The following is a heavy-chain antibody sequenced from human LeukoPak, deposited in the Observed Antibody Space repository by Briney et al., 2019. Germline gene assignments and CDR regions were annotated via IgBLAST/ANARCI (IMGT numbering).Heavy chain of an antibody. Sequence: GGSLSPSCAGPDFPLKNFFLNWVRKAPGRGLEWVASIRRSSSFIYYADSVKGRFTVSRDNVKASMFLQMNSLRIEDTAVYYCARDRSSGGFIPPHYYYGMDVWGQGTTVTVSS. CDR2: IRRSSSFI. CDR1: DFPLKNFF. D-gene: IGHD2-15*01. CDR3: ARDRSSGGFIPPHYYYGMDV. J-gene: IGHJ6*02. V-gene: IGHV3-21*04.